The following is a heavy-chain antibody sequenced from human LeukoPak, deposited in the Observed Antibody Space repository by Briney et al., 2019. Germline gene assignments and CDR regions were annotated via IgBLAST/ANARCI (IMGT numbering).Heavy chain of an antibody. D-gene: IGHD6-19*01. V-gene: IGHV1-18*04. CDR1: GYTFTGCY. Sequence: ASVKVSCKASGYTFTGCYMHWVRQAPGQGLEGMGWISAYNGNTNYAQKLQGRVTMTTDTSTSKAYMELRSLRSDDTAVYYCARGPGQAVAGPIDYWGQGTLVTVSS. CDR3: ARGPGQAVAGPIDY. CDR2: ISAYNGNT. J-gene: IGHJ4*02.